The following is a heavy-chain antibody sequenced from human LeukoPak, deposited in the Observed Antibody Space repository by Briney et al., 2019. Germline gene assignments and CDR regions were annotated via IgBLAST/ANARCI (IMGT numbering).Heavy chain of an antibody. CDR1: GFTFSSYA. CDR2: ISYDGSTK. Sequence: GRSLRLSCAASGFTFSSYAMHWVRQAPGKGLEWVAVISYDGSTKYYADSVKGRFTISRDNSKNTLYLQMDSLRPEDTAVYYCAKDWGSSGWYNYFDPWGQGTLVTVSS. D-gene: IGHD6-19*01. J-gene: IGHJ5*02. V-gene: IGHV3-30-3*01. CDR3: AKDWGSSGWYNYFDP.